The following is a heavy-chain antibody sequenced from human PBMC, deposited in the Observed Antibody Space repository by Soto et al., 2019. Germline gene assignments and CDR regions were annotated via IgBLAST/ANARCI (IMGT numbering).Heavy chain of an antibody. D-gene: IGHD3-10*01. J-gene: IGHJ6*02. Sequence: HGESLKISCKGSGYSFTSYWISWVRQMPGKGLEWMGRIDPSDSYTNYSPSFQGHVTISADKSISTAYLQWSSLKASDTAMYYCARLGADYYGSGTSYYYYGMDVWGQGTTVTVSS. CDR1: GYSFTSYW. CDR3: ARLGADYYGSGTSYYYYGMDV. V-gene: IGHV5-10-1*01. CDR2: IDPSDSYT.